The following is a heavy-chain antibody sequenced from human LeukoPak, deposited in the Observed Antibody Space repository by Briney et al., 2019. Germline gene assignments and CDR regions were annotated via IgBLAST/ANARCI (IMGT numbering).Heavy chain of an antibody. J-gene: IGHJ4*02. CDR3: ARVPYDSSGYY. D-gene: IGHD3-22*01. CDR1: GGSFSGYY. CDR2: INHSGST. Sequence: SETLSLTCAVYGGSFSGYYWSWIRQPPGKGLEWIGEINHSGSTNYNPSLKSRVTISVDTSKNQFSLKLSSVTAADTAVYYCARVPYDSSGYYWGQGTLVTVSS. V-gene: IGHV4-34*01.